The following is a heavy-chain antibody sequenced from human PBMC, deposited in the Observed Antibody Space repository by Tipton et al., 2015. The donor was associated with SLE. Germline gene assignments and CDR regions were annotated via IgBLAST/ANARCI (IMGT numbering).Heavy chain of an antibody. V-gene: IGHV4-34*01. D-gene: IGHD1-1*01. Sequence: TLSLTCAVYGGSFSGYYWSWIRQSPGKGLEWIGDINHSGSTNYNPSLKSRVKVSVDTSKNQFSLRLSSVTAADTAVYYCARAPGRERSYSYYYYMDVWGKGTTVTVSS. J-gene: IGHJ6*03. CDR2: INHSGST. CDR1: GGSFSGYY. CDR3: ARAPGRERSYSYYYYMDV.